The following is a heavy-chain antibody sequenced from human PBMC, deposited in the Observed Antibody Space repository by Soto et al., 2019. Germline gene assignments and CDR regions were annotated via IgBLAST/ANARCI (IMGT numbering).Heavy chain of an antibody. D-gene: IGHD3-22*01. Sequence: PGESLKISCNGSGYSFTSYWIGWVRQMPWKGLEWMGIIYPGDSDTRYSPSFQGQVTISADKSISTAYLQWSSLKASDTAMYYCARGLNYYDSSGYYKTTAPFDYWGQGTLVTVSS. V-gene: IGHV5-51*01. CDR3: ARGLNYYDSSGYYKTTAPFDY. CDR1: GYSFTSYW. J-gene: IGHJ4*02. CDR2: IYPGDSDT.